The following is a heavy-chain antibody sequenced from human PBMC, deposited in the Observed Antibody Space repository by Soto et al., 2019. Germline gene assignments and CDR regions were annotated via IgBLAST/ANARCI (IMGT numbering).Heavy chain of an antibody. J-gene: IGHJ4*02. D-gene: IGHD1-26*01. V-gene: IGHV2-5*02. CDR3: AHTVARGAYWETFNY. Sequence: QITLKESGPTLVKLTETLTLTCTVSGFSLMTNGVGVGWFRQPPGKALEWLALIYRDDDKRYRPSLKSRVTITKDTTKNQVVLTMTNMDPVDTATYYCAHTVARGAYWETFNYWGQGTLLTVSS. CDR1: GFSLMTNGVG. CDR2: IYRDDDK.